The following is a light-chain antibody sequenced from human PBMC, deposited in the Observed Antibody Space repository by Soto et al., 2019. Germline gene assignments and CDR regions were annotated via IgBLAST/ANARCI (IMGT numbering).Light chain of an antibody. CDR2: AAS. CDR3: QHYGSSPET. CDR1: QSVSSTY. Sequence: EIVLTQSPGTLSLSPGERATLSCRASQSVSSTYLAWCQQKPGQAPRLLIYAASSRATGIPDRFSGSGSGTDFTLTISRLEPEDFAVYYCQHYGSSPETFGQGTKVDIK. J-gene: IGKJ1*01. V-gene: IGKV3-20*01.